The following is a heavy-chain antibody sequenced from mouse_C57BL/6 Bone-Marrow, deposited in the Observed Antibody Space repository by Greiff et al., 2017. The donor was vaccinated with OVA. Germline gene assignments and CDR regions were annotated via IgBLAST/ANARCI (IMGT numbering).Heavy chain of an antibody. D-gene: IGHD2-12*01. CDR2: IYPRSGNP. J-gene: IGHJ3*01. CDR3: ARDCYDGFAY. V-gene: IGHV1-81*01. Sequence: VMLVESGAELARPGASVKLSCKASGYTFTSYGISWVKQRTGQGLEWIGEIYPRSGNPQYNEQLKGKSTLTADKSSSTAYMELRSLTSEGSAVYFCARDCYDGFAYWGQGTLVTVSA. CDR1: GYTFTSYG.